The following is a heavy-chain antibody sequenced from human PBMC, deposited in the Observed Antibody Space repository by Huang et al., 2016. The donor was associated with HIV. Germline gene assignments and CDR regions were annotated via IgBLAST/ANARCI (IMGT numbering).Heavy chain of an antibody. J-gene: IGHJ2*01. CDR2: FDYSGST. D-gene: IGHD7-27*01. CDR3: ARGTNWVFSWYFDL. Sequence: QVQLQESGPGLVRPSETLSLTCTVSGASISSHYWTWIRQPPGKGLEWIGNFDYSGSTNADPSLKSRVTISLDTAKNQFSLSLTSVTAADTAIYYCARGTNWVFSWYFDLWGRGTLVTVSS. CDR1: GASISSHY. V-gene: IGHV4-59*11.